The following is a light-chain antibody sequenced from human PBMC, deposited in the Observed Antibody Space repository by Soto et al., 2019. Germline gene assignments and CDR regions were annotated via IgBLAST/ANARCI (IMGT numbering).Light chain of an antibody. V-gene: IGLV2-14*01. CDR3: SSYTSSTTVL. CDR2: DVT. J-gene: IGLJ2*01. CDR1: SSDVGGYNY. Sequence: QSALTQPASVSGSPGQSITISCTGTSSDVGGYNYVSWYQHHPGKAPKLMICDVTNRPSGVSNRFSGSKAGNTASLTISGLQAEDEADYYCSSYTSSTTVLFGGGTKLT.